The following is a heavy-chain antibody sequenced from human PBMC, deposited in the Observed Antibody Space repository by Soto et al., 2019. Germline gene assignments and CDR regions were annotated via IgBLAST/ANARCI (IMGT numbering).Heavy chain of an antibody. D-gene: IGHD3-3*01. CDR3: AKDITYDFWSGYPATFDY. CDR1: GFTFDDYA. CDR2: ISWNSGSI. J-gene: IGHJ4*02. Sequence: PGGSLRLSCAASGFTFDDYAMHWVRQAPGKGLEWVSGISWNSGSIGYADSVKGRFTISRDNAKNSLYLQMNSLRAEDTALYYCAKDITYDFWSGYPATFDYWGQGTLVTVSS. V-gene: IGHV3-9*01.